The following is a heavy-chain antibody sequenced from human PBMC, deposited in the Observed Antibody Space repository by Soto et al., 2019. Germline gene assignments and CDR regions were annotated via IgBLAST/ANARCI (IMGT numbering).Heavy chain of an antibody. CDR1: GFTVSNNY. J-gene: IGHJ4*02. V-gene: IGHV3-53*01. CDR3: ATLAGGGGY. D-gene: IGHD3-10*01. CDR2: IYSGGYT. Sequence: EVQLVESGGGLIQPGGSLRLSCAVSGFTVSNNYMSWVRQAPGKGLEGVSVIYSGGYTAYGDSVKGRFTISRDNSKNTLYLQMNGRSPEHTAVYFWATLAGGGGYWGQGTLVTVSS.